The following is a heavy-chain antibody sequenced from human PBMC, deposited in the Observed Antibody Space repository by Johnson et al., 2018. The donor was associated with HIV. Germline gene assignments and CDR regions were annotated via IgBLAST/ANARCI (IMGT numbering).Heavy chain of an antibody. CDR3: AKDQWSSSWTNDAFDI. Sequence: VQLVESGGGLVQPGGSLRLSCAASGFTVSSNYMNWVRQVAGKGLEWVSAIGTAGDTYYPGSVKGRFTISRDNAKDTLHLQMNSLGVEDTAVYYCAKDQWSSSWTNDAFDIWGQGTMVTVSS. CDR2: IGTAGDT. D-gene: IGHD6-13*01. V-gene: IGHV3-13*01. CDR1: GFTVSSNY. J-gene: IGHJ3*02.